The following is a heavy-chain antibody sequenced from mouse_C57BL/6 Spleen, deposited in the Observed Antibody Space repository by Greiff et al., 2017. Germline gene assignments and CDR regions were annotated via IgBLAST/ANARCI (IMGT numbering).Heavy chain of an antibody. CDR1: GYSFTGYY. J-gene: IGHJ2*01. CDR3: ARTLYYGSSYLDY. V-gene: IGHV1-42*01. CDR2: INPSTGGT. D-gene: IGHD1-1*01. Sequence: EVQLQQSGPELVKPGASVKISCKASGYSFTGYYMNWVKQSPEKSLEWIGEINPSTGGTTYNQKFKAKATLTVDKSSSTAYMQLKSLTSEDSAVXYCARTLYYGSSYLDYWGQGTTLTVSS.